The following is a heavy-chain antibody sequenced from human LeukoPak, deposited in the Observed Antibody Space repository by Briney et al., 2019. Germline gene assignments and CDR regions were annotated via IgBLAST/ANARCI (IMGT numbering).Heavy chain of an antibody. CDR3: ARYHPHYYDSSGYYVYYGMDV. V-gene: IGHV4-59*01. CDR2: IYYSGST. Sequence: SETLSLICTVSGGSISSYYWSWIRQPPGKGLEWIGYIYYSGSTNYNPSLKSRVTISVDTSKNQFSLKLSSVTAADTAVYYCARYHPHYYDSSGYYVYYGMDVWGQGTTVTVSS. D-gene: IGHD3-22*01. CDR1: GGSISSYY. J-gene: IGHJ6*02.